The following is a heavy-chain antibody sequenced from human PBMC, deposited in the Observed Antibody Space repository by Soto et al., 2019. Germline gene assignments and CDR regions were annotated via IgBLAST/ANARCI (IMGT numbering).Heavy chain of an antibody. J-gene: IGHJ5*02. V-gene: IGHV4-39*01. CDR1: GGSITSSSHF. D-gene: IGHD6-25*01. CDR2: IYFTGNT. Sequence: SETLSLTCPASGGSITSSSHFWGWVRQPPGKGLEWIGTIYFTGNTYYTPSLKSRLTMSIDTSKNEFSLRLNSVTAADTAVYYCAGQTFTIAAASYGRSIWFDPWGQGTQVTVSS. CDR3: AGQTFTIAAASYGRSIWFDP.